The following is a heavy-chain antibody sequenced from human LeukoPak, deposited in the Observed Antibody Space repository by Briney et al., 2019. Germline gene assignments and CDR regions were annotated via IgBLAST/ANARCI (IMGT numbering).Heavy chain of an antibody. Sequence: PSETLSLTCGVSGGSFSSDHYWSWVRQPPGEGLGWIGEIHHSGPTDYNPSLKRRVSISLDKSRNQFTLILNSVTAADTAVYYCARNAAYNMDCWGQGTQVTVSS. CDR2: IHHSGPT. J-gene: IGHJ4*02. CDR3: ARNAAYNMDC. V-gene: IGHV4-4*02. D-gene: IGHD3-10*01. CDR1: GGSFSSDHY.